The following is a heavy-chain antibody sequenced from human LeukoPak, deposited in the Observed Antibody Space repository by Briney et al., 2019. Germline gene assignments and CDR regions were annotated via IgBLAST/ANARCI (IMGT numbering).Heavy chain of an antibody. CDR2: IYHSGST. CDR1: GGSISSGGYS. CDR3: ARVVHYYGSGSYFDY. J-gene: IGHJ4*02. V-gene: IGHV4-30-2*01. D-gene: IGHD3-10*01. Sequence: SETLSLTCTVSGGSISSGGYSWSWIRQPPGKGLEWIGYIYHSGSTYYNPSLESRLTISVDRSKNQFSLKLSSVTASDTAVYYCARVVHYYGSGSYFDYWGQGTLVTVSS.